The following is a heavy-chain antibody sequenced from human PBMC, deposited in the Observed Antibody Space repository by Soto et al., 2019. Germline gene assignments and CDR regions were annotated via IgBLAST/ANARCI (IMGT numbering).Heavy chain of an antibody. CDR1: GFTFTDYW. CDR3: TRDLNHDSGP. V-gene: IGHV3-7*04. D-gene: IGHD1-26*01. J-gene: IGHJ5*02. CDR2: MNPDGSEQ. Sequence: EVHLVESGGGLVQPGGSLRLSCAASGFTFTDYWMTWVRQAPGKGLEGVANMNPDGSEQYYLDSVKGRFTISRDNAKNSLYPQMNSLRGEDTAVYYCTRDLNHDSGPWGQGTQVIVSS.